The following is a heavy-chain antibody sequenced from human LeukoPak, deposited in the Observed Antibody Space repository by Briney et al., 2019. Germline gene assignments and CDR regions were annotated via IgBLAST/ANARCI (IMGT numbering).Heavy chain of an antibody. CDR1: GFTFEDHG. CDR2: INWDGGSK. Sequence: GSLRLSCASSGFTFEDHGMSWVRQAPRKGLEGVSGINWDGGSKGYADSVKGRFTISRDNAKNSLYMQMSSLRAEDTALFYCARVIAAAGPPYYYYYMDVWGKGTTVTVSS. D-gene: IGHD6-13*01. J-gene: IGHJ6*03. CDR3: ARVIAAAGPPYYYYYMDV. V-gene: IGHV3-20*04.